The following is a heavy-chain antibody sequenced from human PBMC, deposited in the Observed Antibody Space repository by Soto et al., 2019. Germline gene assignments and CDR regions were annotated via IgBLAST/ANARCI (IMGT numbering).Heavy chain of an antibody. CDR3: ARWIAVAAKFDY. CDR1: GYTFTSYD. CDR2: MNPNSGNT. V-gene: IGHV1-8*01. J-gene: IGHJ4*02. Sequence: QVQLVQSGAEVKKPGASVKVSCKASGYTFTSYDINWVRQAIGQGLEWMGWMNPNSGNTGYAQKFQGRVTMTRNTSISTAYMELSSLRSEDTAVYYCARWIAVAAKFDYWGQGTLVTVSS. D-gene: IGHD6-19*01.